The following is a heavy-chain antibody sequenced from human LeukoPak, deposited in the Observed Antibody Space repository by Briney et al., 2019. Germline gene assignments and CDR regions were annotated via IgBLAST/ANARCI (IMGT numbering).Heavy chain of an antibody. CDR1: GYTFTGYY. Sequence: ASVKVSCKASGYTFTGYYMHWVRQAPGQGLEWMGGIIPIFGTANYAQKFQGRVTITADESTSTAYMELSSLRSEDTAVYYCARAAYSSSGDDYWGQGTLVTVSS. CDR2: IIPIFGTA. V-gene: IGHV1-69*13. J-gene: IGHJ4*02. D-gene: IGHD6-13*01. CDR3: ARAAYSSSGDDY.